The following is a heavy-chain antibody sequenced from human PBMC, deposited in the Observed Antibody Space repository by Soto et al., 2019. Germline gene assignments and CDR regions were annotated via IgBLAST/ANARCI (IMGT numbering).Heavy chain of an antibody. CDR1: GFSFSSYS. V-gene: IGHV3-48*02. CDR3: ARGSSGWYDL. J-gene: IGHJ4*02. CDR2: ISNSGSAI. Sequence: GGSLRLSCAASGFSFSSYSMNWVRQAPGRGLEWVSYISNSGSAIYHADSVKGLFTISRDNAKNAMYLQMNSLRDEDTAVYYCARGSSGWYDLWGQGTLVTVSS. D-gene: IGHD6-19*01.